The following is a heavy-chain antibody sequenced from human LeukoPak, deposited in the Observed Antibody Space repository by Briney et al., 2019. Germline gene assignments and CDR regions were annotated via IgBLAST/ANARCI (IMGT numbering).Heavy chain of an antibody. CDR2: ISYDGSNK. D-gene: IGHD2-21*01. J-gene: IGHJ6*03. CDR1: GFTFSSYA. V-gene: IGHV3-30-3*01. Sequence: PGGSLRLSCAASGFTFSSYAMHWVRQAPGKGLEWVAVISYDGSNKYYADSVKGRFTISRDNSKNTLYLQMNSLRAEDTAVYYCARGRRTYCGGDCPYYYYYMDVWGKGTTVTVSS. CDR3: ARGRRTYCGGDCPYYYYYMDV.